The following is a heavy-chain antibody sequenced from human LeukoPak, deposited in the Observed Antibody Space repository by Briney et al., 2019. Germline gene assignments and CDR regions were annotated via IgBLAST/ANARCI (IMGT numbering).Heavy chain of an antibody. CDR1: GGTFSSYA. J-gene: IGHJ5*02. Sequence: SVKVSCKAPGGTFSSYAISWVRQAPGQGLEWMGGIIPIFGTANYAQKFQGRVTITADKSTSTAYMELSSLRSEDTAVYYCAAQRRYCSGGSCYAPRNWFDPWGQGTLVTVSS. CDR3: AAQRRYCSGGSCYAPRNWFDP. D-gene: IGHD2-15*01. V-gene: IGHV1-69*06. CDR2: IIPIFGTA.